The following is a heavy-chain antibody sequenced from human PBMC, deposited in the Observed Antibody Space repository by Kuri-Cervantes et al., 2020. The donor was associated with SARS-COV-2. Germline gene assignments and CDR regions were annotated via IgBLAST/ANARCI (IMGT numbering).Heavy chain of an antibody. CDR1: GGSISSYY. V-gene: IGHV4-59*12. Sequence: SETLSLTCTVSGGSISSYYWSWIRQPPGKGLEWIGSIYHSGSTYYNPSLKSRVTISVDTSKNQFSLKLSSVTAADTAVCYCARVFTASFDFWGQGTLVTVSS. J-gene: IGHJ4*02. CDR3: ARVFTASFDF. CDR2: IYHSGST.